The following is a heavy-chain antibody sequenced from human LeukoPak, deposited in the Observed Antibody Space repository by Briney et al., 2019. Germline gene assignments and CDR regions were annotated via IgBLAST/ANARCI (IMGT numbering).Heavy chain of an antibody. V-gene: IGHV3-20*04. J-gene: IGHJ4*02. CDR2: INWNGGST. CDR3: AREHYYGSGSYLD. CDR1: GFTFDDYG. Sequence: GGSLRLSCAASGFTFDDYGMSWVRQAPGKRLEWVSGINWNGGSTGYADSVRGRFTISRDNAKNSLYLQMNSLRAEDTALNYCAREHYYGSGSYLDWPQRTLVTVSS. D-gene: IGHD3-10*01.